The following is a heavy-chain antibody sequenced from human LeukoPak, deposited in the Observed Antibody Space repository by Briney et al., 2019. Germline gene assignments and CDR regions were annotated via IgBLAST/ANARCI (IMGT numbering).Heavy chain of an antibody. CDR2: INHSGST. Sequence: SETLSLTCAVYGGSFSGYYWSWIRQPPGKGLEWIGEINHSGSTNYNPSLKSRVTISVDTSKNQFSLKLSSVTAADTAVYYCARGARVIRGDAFDIWGQGTMVTVSS. V-gene: IGHV4-34*01. J-gene: IGHJ3*02. CDR3: ARGARVIRGDAFDI. CDR1: GGSFSGYY. D-gene: IGHD2/OR15-2a*01.